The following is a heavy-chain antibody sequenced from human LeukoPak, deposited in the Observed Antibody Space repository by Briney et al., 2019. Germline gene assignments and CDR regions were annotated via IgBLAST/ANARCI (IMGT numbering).Heavy chain of an antibody. CDR3: AGQNVPTPHDY. CDR1: VGSISSGGYY. D-gene: IGHD2-2*01. Sequence: SETLSLTCTVAVGSISSGGYYWSWIRQPPGKGLEWIAYISAAGTTFYNPSHKSRVTISLDRSKNQFSLNLTSITAADTAVYYCAGQNVPTPHDYWGQGTQVTVSS. CDR2: ISAAGTT. V-gene: IGHV4-30-2*01. J-gene: IGHJ4*02.